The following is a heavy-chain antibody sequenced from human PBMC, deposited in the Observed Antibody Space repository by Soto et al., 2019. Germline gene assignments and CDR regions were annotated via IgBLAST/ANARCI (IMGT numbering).Heavy chain of an antibody. CDR2: ISAYNGNT. CDR1: GYTFTSFG. Sequence: QVQLVQSGAEVKMPGASVKVSCKASGYTFTSFGISWVRQAPGQGLEWMGWISAYNGNTDYLQKLQGRVTMTTDTSTSTAYMELRSLRSDDTAVYYGARDPSIAAAGTRFDPWGQGTLVTVSS. V-gene: IGHV1-18*01. J-gene: IGHJ5*02. D-gene: IGHD6-13*01. CDR3: ARDPSIAAAGTRFDP.